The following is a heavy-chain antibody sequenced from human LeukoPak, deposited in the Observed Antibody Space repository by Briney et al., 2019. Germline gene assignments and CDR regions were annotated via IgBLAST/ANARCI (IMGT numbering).Heavy chain of an antibody. Sequence: ASVNVSCKASGYTFTGYYMHWVRQAPGQGLEWMGLINPNSGGTNYAQKFQGRVTMTRDTSISTAYMELSRLRSDDTAVYYCARDSPSYDILTGYYSDYFDYWGQGTLVTVSS. D-gene: IGHD3-9*01. J-gene: IGHJ4*02. V-gene: IGHV1-2*02. CDR2: INPNSGGT. CDR3: ARDSPSYDILTGYYSDYFDY. CDR1: GYTFTGYY.